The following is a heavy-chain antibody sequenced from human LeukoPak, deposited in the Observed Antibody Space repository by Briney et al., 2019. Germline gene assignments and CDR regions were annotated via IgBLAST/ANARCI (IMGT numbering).Heavy chain of an antibody. CDR1: GFSFSNCW. Sequence: GGSLRLSCAASGFSFSNCWMRWVRQAPGKGLEWVASIKQDGSERYYVDSVKGRFTISRDNAKNSLYLQMNSLRAEDTAVYYCARDTYNHWNYYYMDVWGKGTTVTISS. J-gene: IGHJ6*03. CDR3: ARDTYNHWNYYYMDV. D-gene: IGHD1-1*01. CDR2: IKQDGSER. V-gene: IGHV3-7*01.